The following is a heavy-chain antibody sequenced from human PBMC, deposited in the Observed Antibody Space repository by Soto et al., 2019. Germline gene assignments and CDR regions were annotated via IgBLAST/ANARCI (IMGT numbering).Heavy chain of an antibody. D-gene: IGHD1-7*01. CDR3: GRESGETWDYEAS. CDR2: LNTYGNT. CDR1: GGSMSSYR. V-gene: IGHV4-4*07. J-gene: IGHJ5*01. Sequence: QVQLQESGPGLVRPSETLCLTCTVSGGSMSSYRWSWIRQPAGKGLEWIGRLNTYGNTHYNPSLKSRVTVSVDTSRDQFFLTLRSVTAADSAVYHCGRESGETWDYEASWGHGTPVTVSS.